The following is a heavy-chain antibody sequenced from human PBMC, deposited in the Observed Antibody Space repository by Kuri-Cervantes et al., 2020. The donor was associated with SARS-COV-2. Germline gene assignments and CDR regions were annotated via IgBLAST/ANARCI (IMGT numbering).Heavy chain of an antibody. Sequence: LSLTCAASGFTFSDYYMNWVRQAPGKGLEWVSSISSSSSYIYYADSVKGRFTISRDNAKNSLYLQMNSLRAEDTAVYYCARGELGISDYWGQGTLVTVSS. V-gene: IGHV3-21*01. J-gene: IGHJ4*02. CDR2: ISSSSSYI. CDR3: ARGELGISDY. D-gene: IGHD7-27*01. CDR1: GFTFSDYY.